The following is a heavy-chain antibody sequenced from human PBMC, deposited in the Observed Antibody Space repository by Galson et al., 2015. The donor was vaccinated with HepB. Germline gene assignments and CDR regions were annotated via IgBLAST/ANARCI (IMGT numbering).Heavy chain of an antibody. Sequence: ETLSLTCTVSGYSITSGYYWGWIRQPPGKGLEWIGNIYHTGSTYYSPSLKGRVTISVDTSKNQFSLKLSSVTAADTAVYYCARDGVSGATDYWGQGTPVTVSS. CDR3: ARDGVSGATDY. J-gene: IGHJ4*02. CDR1: GYSITSGYY. CDR2: IYHTGST. V-gene: IGHV4-38-2*02. D-gene: IGHD3-3*01.